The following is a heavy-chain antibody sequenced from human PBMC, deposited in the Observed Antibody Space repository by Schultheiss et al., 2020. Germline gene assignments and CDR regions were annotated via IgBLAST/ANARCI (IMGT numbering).Heavy chain of an antibody. V-gene: IGHV4-4*07. CDR3: ARDRAIAAARHYYYYYGMDV. J-gene: IGHJ6*02. D-gene: IGHD6-13*01. CDR1: GGSISSYY. Sequence: SETLSLTCTVSGGSISSYYWSWIRQPPGKGLEWIGRIYTSGSTYYNPSLKSRVTISVDTSKNQFSLKLSSVTAEDAAVYYCARDRAIAAARHYYYYYGMDVWGQGTTVTVSS. CDR2: IYTSGST.